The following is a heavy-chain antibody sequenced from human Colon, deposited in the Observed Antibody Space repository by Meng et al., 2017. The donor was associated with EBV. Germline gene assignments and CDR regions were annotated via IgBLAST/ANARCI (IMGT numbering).Heavy chain of an antibody. CDR3: ARDHWGSYDY. V-gene: IGHV3-72*01. D-gene: IGHD3-16*01. J-gene: IGHJ4*02. Sequence: EXQLVEXXXGLVQPGXSLRVSCAASGFRFSDYDMDWVRQAPGKGLEWVGRIRNKANSYTTEYAASVKGRFTISRDDSRDSLYLQMNSLKTEDTAVYYCARDHWGSYDYWGQGTLGTVSS. CDR2: IRNKANSYTT. CDR1: GFRFSDYD.